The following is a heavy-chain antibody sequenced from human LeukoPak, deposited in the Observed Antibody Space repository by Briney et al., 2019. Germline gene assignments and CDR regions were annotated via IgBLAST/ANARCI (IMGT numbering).Heavy chain of an antibody. CDR1: GYTLTELS. CDR2: FDPEDGGT. V-gene: IGHV1-24*01. Sequence: GASVKVSCKVSGYTLTELSMHWVRQAPGKGLEWMGGFDPEDGGTIYAQKFQGRVTMTEDTSTDTAYMELSSLRSEDTAVYYCAATGSPYYYDSSGGDYWGQGTLVTVSS. D-gene: IGHD3-22*01. J-gene: IGHJ4*02. CDR3: AATGSPYYYDSSGGDY.